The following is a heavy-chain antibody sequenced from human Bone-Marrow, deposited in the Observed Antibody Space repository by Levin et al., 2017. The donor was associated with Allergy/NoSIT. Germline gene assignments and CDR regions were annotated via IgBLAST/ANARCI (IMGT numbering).Heavy chain of an antibody. CDR1: GFTFSSYA. J-gene: IGHJ3*02. CDR3: ARDRISLVVVVAAHGDAFDI. CDR2: ISYDGSNK. D-gene: IGHD2-15*01. Sequence: GGSLRLSCAASGFTFSSYAMHWVRQAPGKGLEWVAVISYDGSNKYYADSVKGRFTISRDNSKNTLYLQMNSLRAEDTAVYYCARDRISLVVVVAAHGDAFDIWGQGTMVTVSS. V-gene: IGHV3-30-3*01.